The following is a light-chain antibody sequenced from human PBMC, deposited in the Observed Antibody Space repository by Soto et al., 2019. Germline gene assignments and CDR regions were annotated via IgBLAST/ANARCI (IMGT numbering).Light chain of an antibody. CDR1: QSVGSN. J-gene: IGKJ1*01. CDR3: QQYDNWPPWT. V-gene: IGKV3-15*01. Sequence: EIVMTQSPATLSVSQGERATLSCRASQSVGSNVAWYQQKAGQAPRLLIFGASTRATGIPARFSGSGSATEFTLTISSLQSEDFAVYYCQQYDNWPPWTFGQGTKVDIK. CDR2: GAS.